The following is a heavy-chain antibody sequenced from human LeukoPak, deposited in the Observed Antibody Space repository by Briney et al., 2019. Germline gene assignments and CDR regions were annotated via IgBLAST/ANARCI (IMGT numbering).Heavy chain of an antibody. Sequence: SETLSLTCTVSGGSISSYYWSWIRQPPGKGLEWIGYTYYSGSTNYNPSLKSRVTISVDTSKNQFSLKLSSVTAADTAVYYCARNTAMEYYYMDVWGKGTTVTVSS. J-gene: IGHJ6*03. CDR2: TYYSGST. CDR3: ARNTAMEYYYMDV. CDR1: GGSISSYY. D-gene: IGHD5-18*01. V-gene: IGHV4-59*01.